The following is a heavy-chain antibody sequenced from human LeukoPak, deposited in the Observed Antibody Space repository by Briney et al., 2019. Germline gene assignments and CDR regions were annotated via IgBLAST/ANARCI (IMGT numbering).Heavy chain of an antibody. J-gene: IGHJ5*02. CDR1: GFTFSRDW. CDR2: MKADGSEK. CDR3: ATKEPSTSGWSS. V-gene: IGHV3-7*01. Sequence: GGSLRLSCAASGFTFSRDWTAWVRQAPGKGLEWVANMKADGSEKNYVDSVKGRFTISRDNAVNSVYLQMNDLRAEDTGVYYCATKEPSTSGWSSWGQGPLVTVSS. D-gene: IGHD6-19*01.